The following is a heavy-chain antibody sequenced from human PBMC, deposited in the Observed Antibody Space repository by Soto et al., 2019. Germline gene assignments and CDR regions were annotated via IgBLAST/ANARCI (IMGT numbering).Heavy chain of an antibody. J-gene: IGHJ1*01. D-gene: IGHD3-22*01. CDR3: ARDRVESGYPEYFQH. Sequence: EVQLVESGGGLIQPGGSLRLSCAASGFTVSSNYMSWVRQAPGKGLAWVSVIYSGGSTYYADSVKGRFTISTDNSKNTLYLQMNSLRAEDTALYYCARDRVESGYPEYFQHWGQGTLVTVSS. CDR2: IYSGGST. V-gene: IGHV3-53*01. CDR1: GFTVSSNY.